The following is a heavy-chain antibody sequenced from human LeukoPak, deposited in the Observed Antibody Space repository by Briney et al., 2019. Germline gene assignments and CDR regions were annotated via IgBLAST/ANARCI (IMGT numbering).Heavy chain of an antibody. J-gene: IGHJ4*02. CDR1: GFTLSDYY. V-gene: IGHV3-72*01. CDR3: VRGGDSSNRKRSLGF. CDR2: MRNKANGYIT. Sequence: GGSLRLSCAVSGFTLSDYYMDWVRQAPGKGLEWVGRMRNKANGYITEYAASVKGRFSISRDDSKNSLYPQMNSLKTEDTAVYYCVRGGDSSNRKRSLGFWGQGTLVTVSS. D-gene: IGHD6-13*01.